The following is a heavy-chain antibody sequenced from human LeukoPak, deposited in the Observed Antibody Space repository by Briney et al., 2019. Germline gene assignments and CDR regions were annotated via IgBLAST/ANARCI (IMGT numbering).Heavy chain of an antibody. Sequence: SETLSLTCSVSGYSISSGNYWGWIRLPPGKGLEWIGSIYYSGSTYYNPSLKSRVTISVDTSKNQFSLKLSSVTAADTAVYYCARRRGEYWGQGTLVTVSS. CDR2: IYYSGST. V-gene: IGHV4-38-2*01. CDR1: GYSISSGNY. CDR3: ARRRGEY. J-gene: IGHJ4*02.